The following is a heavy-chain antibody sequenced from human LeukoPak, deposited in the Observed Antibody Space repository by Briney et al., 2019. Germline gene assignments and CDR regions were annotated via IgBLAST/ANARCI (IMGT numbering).Heavy chain of an antibody. CDR1: GGSISSYY. D-gene: IGHD1/OR15-1a*01. J-gene: IGHJ4*02. Sequence: PSETLSLTCTVSGGSISSYYWSWIRQPPGKGLEWIGYIYYSGSTNYNPSLKSRVTISVDTSKNQFSLKLSSVTAADTAVYYCARGDRGNIDYWGQGTLVTVSS. CDR2: IYYSGST. V-gene: IGHV4-59*01. CDR3: ARGDRGNIDY.